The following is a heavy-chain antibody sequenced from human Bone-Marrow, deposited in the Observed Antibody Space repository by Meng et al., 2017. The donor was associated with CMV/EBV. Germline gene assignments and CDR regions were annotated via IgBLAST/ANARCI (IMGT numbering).Heavy chain of an antibody. CDR3: AKDRVVVPAALPYYYYGMDV. Sequence: GGSLKISCVGSGFTFSSYALHWVRQAPGEGLEWVSAISGSGGSTYYADSVKGRFTISRDNSKNTLYLQMNSRRAEDTAVYYCAKDRVVVPAALPYYYYGMDVWGQGTTVTVSS. J-gene: IGHJ6*02. V-gene: IGHV3-23*01. D-gene: IGHD2-2*01. CDR2: ISGSGGST. CDR1: GFTFSSYA.